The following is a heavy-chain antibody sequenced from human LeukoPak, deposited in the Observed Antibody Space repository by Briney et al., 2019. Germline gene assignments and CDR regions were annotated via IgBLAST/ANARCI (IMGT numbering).Heavy chain of an antibody. Sequence: GGSLRLSCAASGFTFGSCAMSWVRQAPGKGLEWVSAISGSGGSTYYADSVKGRFTISRDNSKNTLFLQMNSLRAEDTAVYYCAKGTYSSSPRDYWGQGTLVTVSS. D-gene: IGHD6-6*01. CDR1: GFTFGSCA. CDR3: AKGTYSSSPRDY. CDR2: ISGSGGST. V-gene: IGHV3-23*01. J-gene: IGHJ4*02.